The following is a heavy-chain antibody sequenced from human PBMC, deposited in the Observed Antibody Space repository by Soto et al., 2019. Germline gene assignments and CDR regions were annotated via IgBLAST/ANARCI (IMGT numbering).Heavy chain of an antibody. CDR2: ITSSGGAT. Sequence: LRLSCAASGFGFSNYEMNWVRQAPGKGLEWVSYITSSGGATMYADSVKGRFTISRDNAKDSLYLQMNSLRVEDTAVYYCARGDCKTSCYIGFWGQGALVTVSS. J-gene: IGHJ4*02. CDR1: GFGFSNYE. D-gene: IGHD2-2*02. CDR3: ARGDCKTSCYIGF. V-gene: IGHV3-48*03.